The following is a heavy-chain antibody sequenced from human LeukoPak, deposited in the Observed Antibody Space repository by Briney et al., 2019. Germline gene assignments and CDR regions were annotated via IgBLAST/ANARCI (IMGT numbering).Heavy chain of an antibody. V-gene: IGHV3-74*01. D-gene: IGHD3-16*01. CDR2: TNADGSIT. CDR3: GRDLGGRGGA. CDR1: GFSFSTYW. Sequence: GGSLRLSCAASGFSFSTYWMHWVSQVPGTGPVWVSRTNADGSITDYTDSVKGRFTISRDNAKDTLYLQMNSLRPEDTAVYYCGRDLGGRGGAWGQGTLVTVSS. J-gene: IGHJ5*02.